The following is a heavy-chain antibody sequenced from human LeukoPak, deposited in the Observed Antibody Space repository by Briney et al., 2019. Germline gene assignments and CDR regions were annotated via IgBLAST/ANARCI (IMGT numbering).Heavy chain of an antibody. CDR3: ARESAGGPIDY. D-gene: IGHD2-15*01. V-gene: IGHV4-59*01. CDR2: IYYSGST. Sequence: SETLSLTCTVSGGSISSYYWSWIRQPSGKGLEWIGYIYYSGSTNYNPSLKSRVTISVDTSKNQFSLKLSSVTAADTAVYYCARESAGGPIDYWGQGTLVTVSS. J-gene: IGHJ4*02. CDR1: GGSISSYY.